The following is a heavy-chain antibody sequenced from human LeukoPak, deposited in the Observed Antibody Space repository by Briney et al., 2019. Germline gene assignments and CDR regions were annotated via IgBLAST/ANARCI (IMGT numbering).Heavy chain of an antibody. V-gene: IGHV1-2*02. CDR1: GYSFTDYY. CDR3: ARVANGEDYFDY. CDR2: INPNSGGT. D-gene: IGHD3-10*01. Sequence: GASVKVSCKASGYSFTDYYIHWVRQAPGQGLEWMGWINPNSGGTNYAQKFQGRVTMTRDTSISTAYMELSRLRSDDTAVYSCARVANGEDYFDYWGQGTLVTISS. J-gene: IGHJ4*02.